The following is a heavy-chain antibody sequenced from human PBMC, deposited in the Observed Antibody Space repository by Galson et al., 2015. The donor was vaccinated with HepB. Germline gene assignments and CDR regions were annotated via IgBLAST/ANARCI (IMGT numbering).Heavy chain of an antibody. Sequence: SVKVSCKASGYTFTNYAMNWVRQAPGQGLEWMGWINTNTGNPTYAQGFTGRFVFSLDTSVSTAFLQISSLKAEDTAVYYCARDRGSGGHFFDYWGRGTLVTVSS. D-gene: IGHD4-23*01. CDR3: ARDRGSGGHFFDY. J-gene: IGHJ4*02. V-gene: IGHV7-4-1*02. CDR1: GYTFTNYA. CDR2: INTNTGNP.